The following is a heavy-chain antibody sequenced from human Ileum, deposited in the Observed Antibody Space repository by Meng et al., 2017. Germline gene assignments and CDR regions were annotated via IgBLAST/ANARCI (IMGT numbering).Heavy chain of an antibody. V-gene: IGHV3-15*01. J-gene: IGHJ4*02. CDR3: TPNWGLGIDYYFNY. Sequence: GGSLRLSCEASGFTFNKAWMTWVRQAPGKGLECVGRIRSKGDAETTDYAAPVKGRFTISRDDSENTLYLQMDGLKTEDTAVYYCTPNWGLGIDYYFNYWGQGTLVTVSS. D-gene: IGHD3-16*01. CDR1: GFTFNKAW. CDR2: IRSKGDAETT.